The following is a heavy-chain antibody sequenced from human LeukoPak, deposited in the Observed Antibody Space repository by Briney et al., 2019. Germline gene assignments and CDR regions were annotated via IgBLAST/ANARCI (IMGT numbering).Heavy chain of an antibody. V-gene: IGHV4-34*01. J-gene: IGHJ4*02. D-gene: IGHD3-22*01. Sequence: MPSETLSLTCAVYGGSFSGYYWSWIRQPPGKGLEWIGEINHSGSTNYNPSLKSRVTISIDTSKNQFSLKLTSVSAADTAVYYCASAYYYDSSGLPYCGQGILVTVSS. CDR3: ASAYYYDSSGLPY. CDR1: GGSFSGYY. CDR2: INHSGST.